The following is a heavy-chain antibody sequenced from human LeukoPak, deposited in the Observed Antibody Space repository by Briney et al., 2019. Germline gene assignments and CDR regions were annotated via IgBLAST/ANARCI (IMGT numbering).Heavy chain of an antibody. V-gene: IGHV5-51*01. J-gene: IGHJ4*02. CDR2: IYPGDSAT. Sequence: KPGESLKISCKGSGYSFTSYWICWVRQMPGKGLEGMGIIYPGDSATRYSPSFQGQVTISADKSISTAYLQWSSLKASDTAMYYCARHKRSPLYFDYWGQGTLVTVSS. D-gene: IGHD2-15*01. CDR3: ARHKRSPLYFDY. CDR1: GYSFTSYW.